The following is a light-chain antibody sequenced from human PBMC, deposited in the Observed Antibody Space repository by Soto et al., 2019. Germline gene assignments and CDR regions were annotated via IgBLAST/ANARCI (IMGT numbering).Light chain of an antibody. CDR2: WAS. J-gene: IGKJ1*01. CDR1: QSVLYSSHNKNY. CDR3: QQYYPTPRT. V-gene: IGKV4-1*01. Sequence: DVVMTQSPDSLAVSLGERATINCKSSQSVLYSSHNKNYLAWYQQKPGQPPKLLIYWASTRESGVPDRFSGSGSGTDFTLTISSLQAEDVARYYCQQYYPTPRTFGQGTKVEIK.